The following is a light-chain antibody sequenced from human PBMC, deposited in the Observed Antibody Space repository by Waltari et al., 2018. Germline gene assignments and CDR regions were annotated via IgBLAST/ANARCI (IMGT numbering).Light chain of an antibody. J-gene: IGLJ2*01. CDR2: KDS. V-gene: IGLV3-25*03. CDR1: ALPKQY. CDR3: QSANSNGTFVV. Sequence: SYELTQPPSVSVSPGQTARSTCSGDALPKQYAYWYQQKPGQAPVLVIFKDSERPSGIPERFSGSSSGTTVTLTISGFQAEDEADYYCQSANSNGTFVVFGGGTKLSVL.